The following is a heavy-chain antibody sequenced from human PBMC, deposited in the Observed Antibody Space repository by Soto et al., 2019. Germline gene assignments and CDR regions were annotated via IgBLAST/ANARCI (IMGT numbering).Heavy chain of an antibody. J-gene: IGHJ4*02. Sequence: EVQLVESGGGLVQPGGSLRLSCAASGFTFSSHWMHWVRQAPGKGLVWVSRINSDGTSTNYADSVKGRFTISRDNAKNTLYLQMNSLRREDTAVYHCASPYTATIHNGLNSWGQGTLVTVSS. CDR3: ASPYTATIHNGLNS. CDR1: GFTFSSHW. D-gene: IGHD5-12*01. CDR2: INSDGTST. V-gene: IGHV3-74*01.